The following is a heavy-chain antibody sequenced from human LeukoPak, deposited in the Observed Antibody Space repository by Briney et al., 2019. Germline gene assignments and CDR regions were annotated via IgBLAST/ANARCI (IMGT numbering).Heavy chain of an antibody. Sequence: SETLSLTCTVSGGSISSGSYYWSWIRQPAGKGLEWIGRIYTSGSTNYNPSLKGRVTISVDKSKNQFSLKLSSVTAADTAVYYCARVSQYDDAFDIWGQGTMVTVSS. CDR2: IYTSGST. CDR3: ARVSQYDDAFDI. D-gene: IGHD2/OR15-2a*01. CDR1: GGSISSGSYY. J-gene: IGHJ3*02. V-gene: IGHV4-61*02.